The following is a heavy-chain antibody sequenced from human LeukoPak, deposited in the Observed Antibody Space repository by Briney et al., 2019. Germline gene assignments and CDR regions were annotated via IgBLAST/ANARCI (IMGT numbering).Heavy chain of an antibody. V-gene: IGHV4-39*01. CDR1: GGSISSSNHY. CDR3: ARTRYYYNSRSYGAPYYFDY. CDR2: INHSGST. J-gene: IGHJ4*02. Sequence: SETLSLTCTVSGGSISSSNHYWGWIRQPPGKGLEWIGEINHSGSTNYNPSLKSRVTISVDTSKNQFSLKLSSVTAADTAVYYCARTRYYYNSRSYGAPYYFDYWGQGTLVTVSS. D-gene: IGHD3-10*01.